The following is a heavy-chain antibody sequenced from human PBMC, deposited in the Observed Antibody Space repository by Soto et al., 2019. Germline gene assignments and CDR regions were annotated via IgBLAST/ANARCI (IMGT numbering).Heavy chain of an antibody. CDR2: ISGSGGST. CDR1: GFTFSSYA. D-gene: IGHD3-10*01. Sequence: EVQVLESGGGLVQPGGSLRLSCAPSGFTFSSYAMSWVLQAPGKGLEWVSAISGSGGSTYYADSVKGRFTISRDNAKNTLFLQMNSLRAEDTAVYYCAKAFSFFGEGMDVWGQGTTVTVSS. J-gene: IGHJ6*02. CDR3: AKAFSFFGEGMDV. V-gene: IGHV3-23*01.